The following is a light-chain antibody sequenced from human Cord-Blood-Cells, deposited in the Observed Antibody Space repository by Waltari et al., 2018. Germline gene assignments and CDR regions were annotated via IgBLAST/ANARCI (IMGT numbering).Light chain of an antibody. CDR3: NSRDSSGNHLV. CDR2: GKN. CDR1: SLRRSY. J-gene: IGLJ3*02. V-gene: IGLV3-19*01. Sequence: SSELTQDPAVSVALGQTVRITCQGDSLRRSYASWYQQKPGQAPVLVIYGKNNRPSGTPDRFSGSSSGNTASLTITGAQAEDEADYYCNSRDSSGNHLVFGGGTKLTVL.